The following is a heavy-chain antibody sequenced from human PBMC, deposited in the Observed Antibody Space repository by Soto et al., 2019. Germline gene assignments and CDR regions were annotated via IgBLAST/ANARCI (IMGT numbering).Heavy chain of an antibody. Sequence: XESLRLSCAASGFTFSSYAMSWVRQAPGKGLEWVSTISGSGGGTYYADSMKGRFTISRDNSKNTLYLQMYSLRVEDTAVYYCARESDHWGQGTLVTVSS. CDR2: ISGSGGGT. V-gene: IGHV3-23*01. CDR1: GFTFSSYA. J-gene: IGHJ4*02. CDR3: ARESDH.